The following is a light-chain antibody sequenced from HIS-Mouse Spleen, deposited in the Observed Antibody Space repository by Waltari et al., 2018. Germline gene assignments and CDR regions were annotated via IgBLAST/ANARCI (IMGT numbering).Light chain of an antibody. CDR2: EGS. CDR1: SSDVGSYNL. V-gene: IGLV2-23*01. J-gene: IGLJ2*01. CDR3: CSYAGSRTLV. Sequence: QSALTQPASVSGSPGQSITISCTGTSSDVGSYNLVSWYQQHPGKAPKLMILEGSKRRSGVSNRFSGSKSGHTASLTISGLQAEDEADYYCCSYAGSRTLVFGGGTKLTVL.